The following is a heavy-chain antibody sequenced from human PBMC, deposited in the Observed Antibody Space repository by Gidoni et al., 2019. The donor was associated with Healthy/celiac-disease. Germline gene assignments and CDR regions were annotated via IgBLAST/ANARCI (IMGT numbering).Heavy chain of an antibody. D-gene: IGHD3-10*01. Sequence: LEWVGRIRSKANSYATAYAASVKGRFTISRDDSKNTAYLQMNSLKTEDTAVYYCTRSVGGSAFDIWGQGTMVTVSS. CDR2: IRSKANSYAT. CDR3: TRSVGGSAFDI. J-gene: IGHJ3*02. V-gene: IGHV3-73*01.